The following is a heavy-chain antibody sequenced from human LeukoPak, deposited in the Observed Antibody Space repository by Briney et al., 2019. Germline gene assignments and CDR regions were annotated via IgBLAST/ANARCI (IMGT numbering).Heavy chain of an antibody. J-gene: IGHJ3*02. D-gene: IGHD2-21*02. V-gene: IGHV4-39*07. Sequence: SETLSLTCTVSGGSLSSSAYYWGWIRQPPGKGLEWIGSIYYSGSTYYNPSLKSRVTISVDKSKNQFSLKLSSVTAADTAVYCCASDCGGDCAYAFDIWGQGTMVTVSS. CDR2: IYYSGST. CDR3: ASDCGGDCAYAFDI. CDR1: GGSLSSSAYY.